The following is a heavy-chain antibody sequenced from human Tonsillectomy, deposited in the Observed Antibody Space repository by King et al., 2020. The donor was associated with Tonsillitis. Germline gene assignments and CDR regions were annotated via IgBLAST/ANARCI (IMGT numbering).Heavy chain of an antibody. CDR1: GFTFSRYG. D-gene: IGHD2-15*01. V-gene: IGHV3-30*03. J-gene: IGHJ6*03. Sequence: HVQLVESGGSVVRPGRSLRLSCAASGFTFSRYGMHWVRQAPGKGLEWVAVISYDGSNKYYTDSVEGRFTISRDNSKNTLSLEMNSLRAEDAAVYYGARDPRPPSALQPYHYFYYYMDVWGKGTTVTVSS. CDR3: ARDPRPPSALQPYHYFYYYMDV. CDR2: ISYDGSNK.